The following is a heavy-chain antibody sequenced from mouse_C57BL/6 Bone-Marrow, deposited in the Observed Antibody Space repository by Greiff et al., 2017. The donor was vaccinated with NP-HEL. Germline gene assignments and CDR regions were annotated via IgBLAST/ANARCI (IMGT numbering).Heavy chain of an antibody. V-gene: IGHV1-66*01. CDR2: IYPGSGNT. Sequence: QVQLKQSGPELVKPGASVKISCKASGYSFTSYYIHWVKQRPGQGLEWIGWIYPGSGNTKYNEKFKGKATLTADTSSSTAYMQLSSLTSEDSAVYYCARSSNWDWFAYWGQGTLVTVSA. D-gene: IGHD4-1*01. CDR1: GYSFTSYY. CDR3: ARSSNWDWFAY. J-gene: IGHJ3*01.